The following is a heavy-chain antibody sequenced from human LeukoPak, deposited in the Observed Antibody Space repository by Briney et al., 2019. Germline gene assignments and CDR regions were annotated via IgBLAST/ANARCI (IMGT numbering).Heavy chain of an antibody. D-gene: IGHD6-19*01. V-gene: IGHV4-4*07. CDR3: ARDQGSGWYEE. CDR1: GGSVSNYY. J-gene: IGHJ4*02. Sequence: SETLSLTCTVSGGSVSNYYWNWIRQPAGKGLEWIGRIHTSGSTNYNPSLKSRLTVSVDTSKSQFSLKLTSVTAADTAVYYCARDQGSGWYEEWGRGTLVTVSS. CDR2: IHTSGST.